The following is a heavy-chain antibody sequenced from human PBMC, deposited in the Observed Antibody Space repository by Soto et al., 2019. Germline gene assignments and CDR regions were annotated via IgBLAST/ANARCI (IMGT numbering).Heavy chain of an antibody. V-gene: IGHV1-69*13. CDR2: IIPIFGTA. CDR1: GGTFSSYA. J-gene: IGHJ6*02. CDR3: ASRYCISTSCYRLPREVPHYYYYGMDV. D-gene: IGHD2-2*01. Sequence: SVKVSCKASGGTFSSYAISWVRQAPGQGLEWMGGIIPIFGTANYAQKFQGRVTITADESTSTAYMELSSLRSEDTAVYYCASRYCISTSCYRLPREVPHYYYYGMDVWGQGTTVTVSS.